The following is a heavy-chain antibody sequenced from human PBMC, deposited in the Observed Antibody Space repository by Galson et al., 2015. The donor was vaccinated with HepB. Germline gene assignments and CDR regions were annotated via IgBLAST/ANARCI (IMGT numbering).Heavy chain of an antibody. CDR2: ISPDGNIM. J-gene: IGHJ4*02. CDR3: ARDFNWNFDS. CDR1: GFTFSSHN. Sequence: SLRLSCAASGFTFSSHNMHWVRQTPDKGLEWLAIISPDGNIMFYPDSVRGRFPISRDNSKGTLYLQVNSLRPEVTAVYYCARDFNWNFDSWGQGTLVTVSS. D-gene: IGHD1-1*01. V-gene: IGHV3-30*03.